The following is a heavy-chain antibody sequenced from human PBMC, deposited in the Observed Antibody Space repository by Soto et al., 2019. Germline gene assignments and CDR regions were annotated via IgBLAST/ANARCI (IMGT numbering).Heavy chain of an antibody. J-gene: IGHJ5*02. D-gene: IGHD3-3*02. Sequence: QVQLVQSGAEVKKPGSSVRVSCKTSGGTFSTYGINWVRQAPGQGLEWMGGIIPIFKTANYAQRFQDRVTITADESTHTAYMELISLTSADTAVYYCATASPLGPNPIRRFAPWGQGTLVTGSS. CDR2: IIPIFKTA. CDR1: GGTFSTYG. V-gene: IGHV1-69*12. CDR3: ATASPLGPNPIRRFAP.